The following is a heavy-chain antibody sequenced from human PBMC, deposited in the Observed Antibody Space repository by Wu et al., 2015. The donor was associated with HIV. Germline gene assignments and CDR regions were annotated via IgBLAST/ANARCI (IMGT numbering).Heavy chain of an antibody. V-gene: IGHV1-46*02. J-gene: IGHJ6*02. CDR3: ARDHQGRRDV. Sequence: QVQLAQSGAEVKKPGSSVKVSCKASGGTFNSYALNWVRQAPGQGLEWIGIINPSGGSTTYAQKFAARVTMTSDTSTSTVYMEMDNLRSEDTAVYYCARDHQGRRDVWGQGTTVTVSS. CDR1: GGTFNSYA. CDR2: INPSGGST. D-gene: IGHD2-2*01.